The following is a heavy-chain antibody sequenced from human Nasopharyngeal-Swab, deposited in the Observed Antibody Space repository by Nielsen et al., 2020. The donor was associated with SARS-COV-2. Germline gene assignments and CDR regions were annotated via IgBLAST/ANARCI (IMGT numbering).Heavy chain of an antibody. Sequence: ASVNVSCKASGYTFTSYYMHWVRQAPGQGLEWMGLINPSGGSTSHAQKFLGRVTMTRDASTSTVYMELSSLRSEDTAVYYCARESLHCSSTSCFSRQIDYWGQGTLVPVSS. V-gene: IGHV1-46*01. D-gene: IGHD2-2*01. J-gene: IGHJ4*02. CDR3: ARESLHCSSTSCFSRQIDY. CDR1: GYTFTSYY. CDR2: INPSGGST.